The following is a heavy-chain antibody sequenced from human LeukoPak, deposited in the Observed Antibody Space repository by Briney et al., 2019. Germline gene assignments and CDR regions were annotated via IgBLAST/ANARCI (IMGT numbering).Heavy chain of an antibody. Sequence: GGSLRLSCAASGFTFSHYGMHWVRQAPGMGLEWVAVIWFDGRKIHYPDSVKGRFTIPRDNSKNTLYLQMDNLRADDTAVYYCVRGSGGDGYGYWGDYWGQGTLVTVSP. CDR2: IWFDGRKI. CDR1: GFTFSHYG. J-gene: IGHJ4*02. V-gene: IGHV3-33*01. CDR3: VRGSGGDGYGYWGDY. D-gene: IGHD5-24*01.